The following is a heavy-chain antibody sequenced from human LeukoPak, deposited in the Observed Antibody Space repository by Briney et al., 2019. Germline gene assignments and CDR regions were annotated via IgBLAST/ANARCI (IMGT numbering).Heavy chain of an antibody. V-gene: IGHV4-4*07. CDR3: ARAMDDILTGHWFDP. J-gene: IGHJ5*02. Sequence: SETLSLTCTVYGGSVSSYYWSWIRQPAGKGLEWIGRIYTSGSTNYNPSLKSRVTMSVDTSKNQFSLKLSSVTAADTAVYYCARAMDDILTGHWFDPWGQGTLVTVSS. D-gene: IGHD3-9*01. CDR2: IYTSGST. CDR1: GGSVSSYY.